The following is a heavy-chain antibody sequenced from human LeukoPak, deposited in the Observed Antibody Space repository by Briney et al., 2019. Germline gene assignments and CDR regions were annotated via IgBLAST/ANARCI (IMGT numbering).Heavy chain of an antibody. Sequence: GGSLRLSGAASGFTFSKAWMSWVRQAPGKGLEWIGRIQTKTDGETTEYAAPVKGRFTISRDDSKNTLCLQMNSLKTEDTAMYYCTTGSGGSPFYYWGQGTLVTVSS. CDR2: IQTKTDGETT. CDR1: GFTFSKAW. V-gene: IGHV3-15*01. J-gene: IGHJ4*02. CDR3: TTGSGGSPFYY. D-gene: IGHD6-19*01.